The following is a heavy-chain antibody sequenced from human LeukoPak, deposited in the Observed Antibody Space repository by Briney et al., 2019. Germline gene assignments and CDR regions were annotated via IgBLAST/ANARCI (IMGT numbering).Heavy chain of an antibody. Sequence: SQTLSLTCAVSGGSISSGGYSWSWIWQPPGKGLEWIGYIYHSGSTYYNPSLKSRVTISVDRSKTQLSLKLSSVTAADTAVYYCARGLYYDFWSGYPYFDYWGQGTLVTVSS. D-gene: IGHD3-3*01. CDR1: GGSISSGGYS. J-gene: IGHJ4*02. CDR3: ARGLYYDFWSGYPYFDY. CDR2: IYHSGST. V-gene: IGHV4-30-2*01.